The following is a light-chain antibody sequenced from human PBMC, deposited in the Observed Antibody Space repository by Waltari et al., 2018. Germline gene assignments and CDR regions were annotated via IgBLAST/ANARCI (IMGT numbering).Light chain of an antibody. CDR1: SLRRYY. V-gene: IGLV3-19*01. J-gene: IGLJ3*02. Sequence: SSELTQDPAVSVALGQTVRITCQGDSLRRYYPSWYQQRPGQAPFLVLYGHDNRPSGIPDRFSGSTSGNTASLTITRAQAEDAGVYYCLSRDSSSTRVFGGGTTLTV. CDR2: GHD. CDR3: LSRDSSSTRV.